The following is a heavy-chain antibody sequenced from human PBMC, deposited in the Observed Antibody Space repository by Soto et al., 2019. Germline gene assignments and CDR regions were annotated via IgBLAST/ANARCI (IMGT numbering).Heavy chain of an antibody. D-gene: IGHD3-10*01. CDR3: ARVIQVRGVPFYYYYGMDV. V-gene: IGHV4-34*01. CDR2: INHSGST. CDR1: GGTFSGYY. Sequence: SETLSLTCAVYGGTFSGYYWSWIRQPPGKGLEWIGEINHSGSTNYNPSLKSRVTISVDTSKNQFSLKLSSVTAADTAVYYCARVIQVRGVPFYYYYGMDVWGQGTTVTVSS. J-gene: IGHJ6*02.